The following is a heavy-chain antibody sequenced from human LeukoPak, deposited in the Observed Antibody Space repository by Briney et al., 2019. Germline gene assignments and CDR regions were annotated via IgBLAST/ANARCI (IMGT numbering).Heavy chain of an antibody. CDR1: GGSFSGYY. Sequence: PSETLSLTCAVYGGSFSGYYWSWIRQPPGKGLEWIGEINHSGSTNYNPSLKSRVTISVDTSKNQFSLKLSSVTAADTAVYYCASPKWRYCSSTSCSHGALVYWGQGTLVTVSS. J-gene: IGHJ4*02. V-gene: IGHV4-34*01. D-gene: IGHD2-2*01. CDR3: ASPKWRYCSSTSCSHGALVY. CDR2: INHSGST.